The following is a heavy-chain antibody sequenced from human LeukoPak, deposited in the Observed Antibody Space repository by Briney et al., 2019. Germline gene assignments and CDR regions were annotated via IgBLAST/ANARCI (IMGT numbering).Heavy chain of an antibody. CDR1: GGFISSHY. V-gene: IGHV4-59*11. Sequence: SETLSLTCTVSGGFISSHYWSWIRQPPGKGLEWIGYIYYSGTTNYNPSLKSRVTISVDTSKNQFSLKLSSVTAADTAIYYCARDRSLYSEFWSGYYAFDIWGQGIMVTVSS. CDR3: ARDRSLYSEFWSGYYAFDI. J-gene: IGHJ3*02. D-gene: IGHD3-3*01. CDR2: IYYSGTT.